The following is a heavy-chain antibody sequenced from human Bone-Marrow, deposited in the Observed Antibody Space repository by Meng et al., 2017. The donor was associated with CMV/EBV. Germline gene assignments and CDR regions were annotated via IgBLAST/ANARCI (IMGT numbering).Heavy chain of an antibody. D-gene: IGHD5-18*01. CDR1: GGSFSGYY. J-gene: IGHJ6*02. Sequence: ESLKISCAVYGGSFSGYYWSWIRQPPGKGLEWIGEINHSGSTNYNPSLKSRVTISVDTSKNQFSLKLSSVTAADTAVYYCARGGWIQLVYRYYYYGMDVWGQGTTVTVSS. V-gene: IGHV4-34*01. CDR3: ARGGWIQLVYRYYYYGMDV. CDR2: INHSGST.